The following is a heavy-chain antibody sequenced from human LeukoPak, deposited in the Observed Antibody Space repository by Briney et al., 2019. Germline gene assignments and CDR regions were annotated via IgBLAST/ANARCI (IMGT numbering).Heavy chain of an antibody. CDR3: ARDRSSGWYYFDY. Sequence: ASVKVSCEASGFTFTNYYVHWVRQAPGQGLEWMGWINPNSGGTNYAQKFQGRVTMTRDTSISTAYMELSRLRSDDTAVYYCARDRSSGWYYFDYWGQGTLVTVSS. CDR1: GFTFTNYY. D-gene: IGHD6-19*01. V-gene: IGHV1-2*02. CDR2: INPNSGGT. J-gene: IGHJ4*02.